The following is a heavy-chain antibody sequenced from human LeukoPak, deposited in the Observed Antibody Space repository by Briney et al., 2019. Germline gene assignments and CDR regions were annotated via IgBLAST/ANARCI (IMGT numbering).Heavy chain of an antibody. CDR2: IYYSGST. CDR3: GVSRSWYAIDY. V-gene: IGHV4-59*08. J-gene: IGHJ4*02. CDR1: GGSISSYY. D-gene: IGHD6-13*01. Sequence: PSETLSLTCTVSGGSISSYYWSWIRQPPGKGLEGIGYIYYSGSTNYTPSLKSRVTISVDTSKNHFSLNLSSVTAADTAVYYCGVSRSWYAIDYWGQGTLVTVSS.